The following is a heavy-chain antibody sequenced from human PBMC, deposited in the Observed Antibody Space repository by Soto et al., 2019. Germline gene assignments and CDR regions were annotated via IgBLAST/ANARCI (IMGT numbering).Heavy chain of an antibody. V-gene: IGHV4-34*01. J-gene: IGHJ5*02. CDR3: ARGDPNDCSSTSCYHGWFDP. CDR2: INHSGST. Sequence: SETLSLTCAVYGGSFSGYYWSWIRQPPGKGLEWIGEINHSGSTNYNPSLKSRVTISVDTSKNQFSLKLSSVTAADTAVYYCARGDPNDCSSTSCYHGWFDPWGQGTQVTVSS. CDR1: GGSFSGYY. D-gene: IGHD2-2*01.